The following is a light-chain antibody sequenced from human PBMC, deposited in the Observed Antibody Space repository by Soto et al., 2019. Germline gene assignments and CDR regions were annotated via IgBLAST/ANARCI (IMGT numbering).Light chain of an antibody. CDR2: DES. CDR1: QPVSSNY. J-gene: IGKJ5*01. CDR3: QQSYRTPYT. Sequence: MVLTQSPGTLSLSPGERATLSCSASQPVSSNYLAWYQQKPGQAPRLLIYDESNRATGVPARFSGSGSGTDFTLTISSLQPEDFGTYYCQQSYRTPYTFGQGTRLEIK. V-gene: IGKV3D-20*02.